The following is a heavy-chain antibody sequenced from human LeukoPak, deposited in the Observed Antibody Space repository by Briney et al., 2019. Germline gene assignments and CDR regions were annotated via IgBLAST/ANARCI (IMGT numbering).Heavy chain of an antibody. J-gene: IGHJ4*02. Sequence: GGSLRLSCEASGFTFSTFAMIWVRQPPGKGLEWVSSIFPCGGEIHYADSVRGRFTISRDNSKSTLSLQMNSLRAEDTAIYYCATYRQVLLPFESWGQGTLVTVSS. CDR3: ATYRQVLLPFES. CDR2: IFPCGGEI. V-gene: IGHV3-23*01. CDR1: GFTFSTFA. D-gene: IGHD2-8*02.